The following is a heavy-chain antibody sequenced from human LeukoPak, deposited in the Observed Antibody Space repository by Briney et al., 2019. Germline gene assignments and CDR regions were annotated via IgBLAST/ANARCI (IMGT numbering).Heavy chain of an antibody. CDR3: TPTAAYDSTLFDY. D-gene: IGHD3-22*01. V-gene: IGHV3-15*01. CDR1: GFTFSSYS. Sequence: AGGFLRLSCAASGFTFSSYSMNWVRQAPGKGLEWVGRIKSKTDGGTTDYAAPVKGRFTISRDDSKNTLYLQMNSLKTEDTAVYYCTPTAAYDSTLFDYWGQGTLVTVSS. CDR2: IKSKTDGGTT. J-gene: IGHJ4*02.